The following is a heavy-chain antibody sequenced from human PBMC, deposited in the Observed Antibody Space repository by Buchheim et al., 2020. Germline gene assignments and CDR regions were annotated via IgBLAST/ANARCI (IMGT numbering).Heavy chain of an antibody. CDR1: GLSFSSYG. J-gene: IGHJ6*02. CDR3: AKDGLGSGSYMYYFMDV. V-gene: IGHV3-30*18. D-gene: IGHD3-10*01. CDR2: ISYDGSNE. Sequence: QVQLVESGGGVVQPGRSLRLSCAASGLSFSSYGMHWVRQAPGKGLEWVAVISYDGSNEYYRDSVKGRLSISRDNAKKTLYLQMNSLRAEDTAVYYCAKDGLGSGSYMYYFMDVWGQGTT.